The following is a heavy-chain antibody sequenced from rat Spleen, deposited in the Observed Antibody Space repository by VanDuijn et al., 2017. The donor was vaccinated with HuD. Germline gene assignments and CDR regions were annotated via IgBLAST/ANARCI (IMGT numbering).Heavy chain of an antibody. V-gene: IGHV2-4*01. CDR3: TRSLYSSPLFDY. CDR1: GFSLTSYG. Sequence: QVQLKESGPGLVKPSLTLSLTCTVSGFSLTSYGVSWVRQPPGKGLEWIGAIWSGGSTDYNSALKSRLSISRDTSKNQVFLRMGSLQSDDTAIYYCTRSLYSSPLFDYWGQGIMVTVSS. J-gene: IGHJ2*01. D-gene: IGHD1-2*01. CDR2: IWSGGST.